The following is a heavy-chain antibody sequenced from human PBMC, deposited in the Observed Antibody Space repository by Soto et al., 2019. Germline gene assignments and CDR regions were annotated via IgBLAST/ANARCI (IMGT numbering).Heavy chain of an antibody. D-gene: IGHD5-12*01. J-gene: IGHJ4*02. CDR2: IGPESGAT. V-gene: IGHV1-2*02. CDR3: GRGRSGQIVVFY. Sequence: ASVEVSCKASGYTFTGHYIHWVRQAPEQGPEWMGEIGPESGATRYAQKFQGRVTMTRDMSITTVYMELNNLSHDDTAVYYCGRGRSGQIVVFYWGQGAPVTVSS. CDR1: GYTFTGHY.